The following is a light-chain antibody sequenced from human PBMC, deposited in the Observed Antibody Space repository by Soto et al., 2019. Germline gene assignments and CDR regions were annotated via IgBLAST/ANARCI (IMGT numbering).Light chain of an antibody. CDR2: GNT. V-gene: IGLV1-40*01. Sequence: QPVLTQPPSVSGAPGQRVTISCTGSRSNIGAGYDVHWYQHLPGTAPKLLIYGNTNRPSGVPDRFSGSKSGTSASLAITGLLAEDEADYYCQSYDRSLSGYVFGTGTKLTVL. CDR1: RSNIGAGYD. CDR3: QSYDRSLSGYV. J-gene: IGLJ1*01.